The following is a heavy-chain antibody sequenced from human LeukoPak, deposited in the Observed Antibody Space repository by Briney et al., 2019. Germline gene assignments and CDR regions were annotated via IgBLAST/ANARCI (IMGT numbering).Heavy chain of an antibody. D-gene: IGHD3-9*01. Sequence: SETLSLTCSVSGGSITSYYWSWIRQSPGKGLEWIGYIYHTGSTNDNPSLKSRATISGDTSKNQFSLRLSSVTAAGTAVYYCARGSPYYDILTGLIAFDIWGQGTMVTVSS. CDR2: IYHTGST. J-gene: IGHJ3*02. CDR1: GGSITSYY. V-gene: IGHV4-59*01. CDR3: ARGSPYYDILTGLIAFDI.